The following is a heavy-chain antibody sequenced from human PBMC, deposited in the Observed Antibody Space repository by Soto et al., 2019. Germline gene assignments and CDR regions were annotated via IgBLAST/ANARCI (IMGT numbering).Heavy chain of an antibody. Sequence: QVQLVQSGAEVKKPGSSVKVSCKASGGTFSSYTIIWVRQAPGQGLEWMGGIIPEFDATNYAQKFKGRVTINAGESTTTAHMELSSLRFEDTAVYCCASKEFGWLSGVETGKDYWGQGTLVTVSS. CDR2: IIPEFDAT. J-gene: IGHJ4*02. CDR1: GGTFSSYT. D-gene: IGHD3-9*01. V-gene: IGHV1-69*01. CDR3: ASKEFGWLSGVETGKDY.